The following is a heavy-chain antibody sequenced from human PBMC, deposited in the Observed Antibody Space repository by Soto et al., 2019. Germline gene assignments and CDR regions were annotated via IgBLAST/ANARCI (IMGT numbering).Heavy chain of an antibody. D-gene: IGHD2-15*01. J-gene: IGHJ4*01. CDR3: VKDSYADFHRVLSTAEYFFDY. CDR2: ITWNSGRI. V-gene: IGHV3-9*01. CDR1: GFTFDDYA. Sequence: PGGSLRLSCTASGFTFDDYAMHWVRQGPGRGLEWVSGITWNSGRIAYADSVEGRFTIARDDDNNSLYLQMNSLRPEDTALYYCVKDSYADFHRVLSTAEYFFDYWGHGTLVTV.